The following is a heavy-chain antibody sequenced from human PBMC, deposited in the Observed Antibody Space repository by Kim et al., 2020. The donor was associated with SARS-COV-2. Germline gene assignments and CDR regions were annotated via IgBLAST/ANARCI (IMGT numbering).Heavy chain of an antibody. CDR2: INHSGST. J-gene: IGHJ5*02. CDR1: GGSFSGYY. Sequence: SETLSLTCAVYGGSFSGYYWSWIRQPPGKGLEWIGEINHSGSTNYNPSLKSRVTISVDTSKNQFSLKLSSVTAADTAVYYCARSWFDPWGQGTLVTVSS. CDR3: ARSWFDP. V-gene: IGHV4-34*01.